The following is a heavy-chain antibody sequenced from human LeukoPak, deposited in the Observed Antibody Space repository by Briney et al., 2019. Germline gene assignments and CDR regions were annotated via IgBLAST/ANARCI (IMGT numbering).Heavy chain of an antibody. CDR2: FDPEDGET. Sequence: ASVKVSCKVFGYTLTELSMHWVRQAPGKGLEWMGGFDPEDGETIYAQKFQGRVTMTEDTSTDTAYMELSSLRSEDTAVYYCATGLGYRVRVTGPDAFDIWGQGTMVTVSS. V-gene: IGHV1-24*01. CDR1: GYTLTELS. J-gene: IGHJ3*02. D-gene: IGHD5-24*01. CDR3: ATGLGYRVRVTGPDAFDI.